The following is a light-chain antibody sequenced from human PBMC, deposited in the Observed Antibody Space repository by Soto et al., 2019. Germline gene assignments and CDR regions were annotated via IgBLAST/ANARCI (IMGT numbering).Light chain of an antibody. V-gene: IGKV3-11*01. CDR3: QQRSNWPLV. CDR1: QSVSSY. Sequence: EIVLTQSPATLSLSPGERATLSCRASQSVSSYLAWYQQKPGQAPRLLIYDASNRATGTPARFSGSGSGTDFTLTISSLEPEDFAVYYCQQRSNWPLVFGPGTKVDIK. CDR2: DAS. J-gene: IGKJ3*01.